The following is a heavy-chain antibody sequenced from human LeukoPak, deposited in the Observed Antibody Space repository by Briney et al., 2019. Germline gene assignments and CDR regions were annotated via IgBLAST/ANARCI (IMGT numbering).Heavy chain of an antibody. V-gene: IGHV3-7*01. CDR1: GFTFSSYW. J-gene: IGHJ4*02. Sequence: GGSLRLSCAASGFTFSSYWMSWVRQAPGKGLEWVANIKQDGSEKYYVDSVKGRFTISRDNAKNTLYLQMNSLRPEDTAVYYCATTGIRGKYYFDYWGQGTLVTVSS. CDR3: ATTGIRGKYYFDY. D-gene: IGHD1-14*01. CDR2: IKQDGSEK.